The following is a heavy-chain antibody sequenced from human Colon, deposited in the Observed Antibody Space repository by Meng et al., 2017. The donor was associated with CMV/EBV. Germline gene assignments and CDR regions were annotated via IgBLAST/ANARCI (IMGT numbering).Heavy chain of an antibody. D-gene: IGHD5-12*01. CDR2: INPYDSST. V-gene: IGHV1-46*01. Sequence: CKASGDTFTKHYIHWGRQAPGQGLEWMGLINPYDSSTDYGRRFRGRVTVTRDTSTSTVYMEVTSLRSEDTAIFYCVREGSGLKYFDYWGQGTLVTVSS. CDR1: GDTFTKHY. CDR3: VREGSGLKYFDY. J-gene: IGHJ4*02.